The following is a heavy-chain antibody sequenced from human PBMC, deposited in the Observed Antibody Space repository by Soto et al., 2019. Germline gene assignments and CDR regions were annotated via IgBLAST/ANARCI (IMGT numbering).Heavy chain of an antibody. D-gene: IGHD4-17*01. J-gene: IGHJ4*02. CDR3: AKESMPEHYGDTLFDY. Sequence: EVQLLESGGGLVQPGGSLRLSCAASGFSFSSYALSWVRQAPGRGLEWVSTFSAGGRAYYADSVEGRFTLARDTSKNTLHLQTNSLTVEDTAVYYCAKESMPEHYGDTLFDYWGQGTRVTVSS. CDR1: GFSFSSYA. V-gene: IGHV3-23*01. CDR2: FSAGGRA.